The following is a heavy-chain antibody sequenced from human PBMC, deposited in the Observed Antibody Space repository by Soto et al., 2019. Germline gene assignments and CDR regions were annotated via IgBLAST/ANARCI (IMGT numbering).Heavy chain of an antibody. J-gene: IGHJ6*02. CDR2: ISGSGGST. Sequence: EVQLLESGGGLVQPGGSLRLSCAASGFTFSSYAMSWVRQAPGKGLEWVSAISGSGGSTYYADSVKGRFTISRDNSKNTLYLQMNSLRAEDTAVYYCAKDRKGILPGYYYYDGMDVWGQWTTVTVSS. CDR1: GFTFSSYA. V-gene: IGHV3-23*01. D-gene: IGHD3-9*01. CDR3: AKDRKGILPGYYYYDGMDV.